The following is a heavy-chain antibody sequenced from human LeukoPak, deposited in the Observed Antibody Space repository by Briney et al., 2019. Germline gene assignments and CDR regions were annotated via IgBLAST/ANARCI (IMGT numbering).Heavy chain of an antibody. CDR2: INPSGGST. J-gene: IGHJ4*02. CDR3: ARGHGLSVTAMHYFDY. V-gene: IGHV1-46*01. D-gene: IGHD2-21*02. CDR1: GYTFTSYY. Sequence: ASVTVSCKASGYTFTSYYMHWVRQAPGQGLEWMGIINPSGGSTSYAQKFQGRVTMTRDTSTSTVYMELSSLRSEDTAVYYCARGHGLSVTAMHYFDYWGQGTLVTVSS.